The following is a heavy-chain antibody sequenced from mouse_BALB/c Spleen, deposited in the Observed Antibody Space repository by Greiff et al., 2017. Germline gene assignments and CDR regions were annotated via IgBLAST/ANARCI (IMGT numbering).Heavy chain of an antibody. CDR3: ARGVLYYYAMDY. CDR2: INPSGGYT. J-gene: IGHJ4*01. D-gene: IGHD1-1*01. CDR1: GYTFTSYT. Sequence: QVQLKESGAELARPGASVKMSCTASGYTFTSYTMHWVKQRPGQGLEWIGYINPSGGYTNYNQKFKDKATLTADKSSSTAYMQLSSLTSEDSAVYYCARGVLYYYAMDYWGQGTTVTVSS. V-gene: IGHV1-4*01.